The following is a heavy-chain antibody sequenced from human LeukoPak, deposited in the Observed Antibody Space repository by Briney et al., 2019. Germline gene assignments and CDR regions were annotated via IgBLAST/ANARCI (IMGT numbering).Heavy chain of an antibody. CDR2: IGDSGGST. CDR1: GFTFSSCA. CDR3: AKAFSGEWLLFPDY. V-gene: IGHV3-23*01. J-gene: IGHJ4*02. D-gene: IGHD3-3*01. Sequence: GGSLRLSCAASGFTFSSCAMSWVRQAPGKGLEWVSAIGDSGGSTHYAASVKGRFTISRDNSKNTLYLQMNTLRAEDTAVYYCAKAFSGEWLLFPDYWGQGTLVTVSS.